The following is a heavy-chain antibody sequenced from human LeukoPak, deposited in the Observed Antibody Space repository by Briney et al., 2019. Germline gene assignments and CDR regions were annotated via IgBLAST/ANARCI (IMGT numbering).Heavy chain of an antibody. D-gene: IGHD6-19*01. CDR1: GFTFNSYT. CDR3: ARDSAVAVSAYDY. V-gene: IGHV3-30*04. CDR2: ISYDGSNE. Sequence: GGSLRLSCAASGFTFNSYTMHWVRQAPGKGLEWVAVISYDGSNEYYADSVKGRFTISRDNSKNTLYLQMNSLRAEDTAVYYCARDSAVAVSAYDYWGQGTLVTVSS. J-gene: IGHJ4*02.